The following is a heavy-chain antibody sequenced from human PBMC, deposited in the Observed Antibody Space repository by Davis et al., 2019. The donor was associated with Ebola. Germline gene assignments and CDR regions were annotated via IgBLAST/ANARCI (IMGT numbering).Heavy chain of an antibody. CDR3: AIDLESTHTYGFSNYGMDV. CDR1: GFTFSSFA. J-gene: IGHJ6*02. Sequence: GESLKISCAASGFTFSSFAMHWVRQAPGKGLEWVAVTSYDGNNKYYADSVKGRFTVSRDNSRNTLYLQMSSLRSGDTAVYYCAIDLESTHTYGFSNYGMDVWGLGTTVTVPS. D-gene: IGHD3-10*01. CDR2: TSYDGNNK. V-gene: IGHV3-30*04.